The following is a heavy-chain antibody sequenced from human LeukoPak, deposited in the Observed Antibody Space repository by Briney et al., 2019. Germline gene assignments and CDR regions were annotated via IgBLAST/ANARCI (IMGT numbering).Heavy chain of an antibody. D-gene: IGHD3-10*01. CDR2: ISWNSGSI. J-gene: IGHJ4*02. Sequence: GGSLRLSCAASGFTFDDYAMHWARQAPGKGLEWVSGISWNSGSIGYADSVKGRFTISRDNAKNSLYLQMNSLRAEDTALYYCAKGTGFGELLSFFDYWGQGTLVTVSS. CDR3: AKGTGFGELLSFFDY. V-gene: IGHV3-9*01. CDR1: GFTFDDYA.